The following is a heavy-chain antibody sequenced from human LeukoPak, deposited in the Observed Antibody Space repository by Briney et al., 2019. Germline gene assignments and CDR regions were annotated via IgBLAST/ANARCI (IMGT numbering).Heavy chain of an antibody. CDR2: IYYSGST. D-gene: IGHD1-26*01. CDR1: GGSISSSSYY. CDR3: ARAPLLVARYYFDY. Sequence: SETLSLTCTVSGGSISSSSYYWGWIRQPPGKGLEWIGSIYYSGSTYYNPSLKSRVTISVDTSKNQFSLKLSSVTAADTAVYYCARAPLLVARYYFDYWGQGTLVTVSS. V-gene: IGHV4-39*01. J-gene: IGHJ4*02.